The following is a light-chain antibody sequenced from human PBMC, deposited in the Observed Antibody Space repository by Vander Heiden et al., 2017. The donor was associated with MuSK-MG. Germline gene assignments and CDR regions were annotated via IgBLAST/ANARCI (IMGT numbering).Light chain of an antibody. CDR1: SSDVGGYNY. V-gene: IGLV2-14*01. CDR2: DVS. CDR3: SSYTSSSTSV. J-gene: IGLJ1*01. Sequence: QSALTQPASVSGPPGQSITLSCTGTSSDVGGYNYVSWYQQHPVNAPKLMIYDVSNRPAGVSNRFSGSKSGNTASLTISGLQAEDEADYYCSSYTSSSTSVFGSGTKVTVL.